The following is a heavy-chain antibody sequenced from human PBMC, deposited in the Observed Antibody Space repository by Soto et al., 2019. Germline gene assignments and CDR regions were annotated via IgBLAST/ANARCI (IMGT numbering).Heavy chain of an antibody. CDR1: GFTVSSNY. D-gene: IGHD3-3*01. CDR2: IYSVGST. V-gene: IGHV3-53*01. Sequence: LRLSCAASGFTVSSNYMSWVRQAPVKGPEWASVIYSVGSTYYADSEKGRFTISRDKSKNTLYLQMNGLRAEDTSVYYCARGLDYTHNCYSYYGMDVWGQGTTATVSS. J-gene: IGHJ6*02. CDR3: ARGLDYTHNCYSYYGMDV.